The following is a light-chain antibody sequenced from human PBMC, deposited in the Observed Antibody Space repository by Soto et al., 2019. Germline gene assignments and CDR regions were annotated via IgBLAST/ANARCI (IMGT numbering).Light chain of an antibody. CDR1: SGSLS. Sequence: QSVLTQPPSASETPGQRVTISCSASSGSLSVDWYQHLPGTAPNLLIQSNHQRPSGVPDRFSGSKSGTSASLAISGLQSEDDADYYCAAWVDSLNGLYVFGTGTKLTVL. CDR3: AAWVDSLNGLYV. V-gene: IGLV1-44*01. J-gene: IGLJ1*01. CDR2: SNH.